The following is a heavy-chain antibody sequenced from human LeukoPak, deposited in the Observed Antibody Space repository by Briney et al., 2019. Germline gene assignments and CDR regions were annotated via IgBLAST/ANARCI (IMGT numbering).Heavy chain of an antibody. CDR2: ISSSSSYM. CDR1: GFTFSSYE. J-gene: IGHJ4*02. D-gene: IGHD6-13*01. V-gene: IGHV3-21*01. CDR3: ASAGLVYSSGWYLETPFDY. Sequence: GGSLRLSCAASGFTFSSYEMNWVRQAPGKGLEGGSSISSSSSYMYYADSVKGRFTISRDNAKNSLYLQMNSLRAEDTAVYYCASAGLVYSSGWYLETPFDYWGQGTLVTVSS.